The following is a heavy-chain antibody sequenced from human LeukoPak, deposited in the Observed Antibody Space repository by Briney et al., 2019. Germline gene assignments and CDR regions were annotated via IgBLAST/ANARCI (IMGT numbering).Heavy chain of an antibody. J-gene: IGHJ4*02. CDR1: GGSITSSGFY. V-gene: IGHV4-39*07. Sequence: SDTLSLTCTVSGGSITSSGFYWGWIRQPPGKGLEWIGNIYYGGSAYYNPSLKSRVTISVDTSKNQFSLKLSSVTAADTAVYYCARENYVRGAFDYWGQGALVTVSS. CDR2: IYYGGSA. CDR3: ARENYVRGAFDY. D-gene: IGHD3-10*02.